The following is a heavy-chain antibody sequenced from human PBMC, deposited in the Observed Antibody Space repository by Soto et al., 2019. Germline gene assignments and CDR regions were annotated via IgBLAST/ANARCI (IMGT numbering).Heavy chain of an antibody. V-gene: IGHV4-59*01. Sequence: SETLSLTCTVSGGSINSYYWSWIRQPPGKGLEWIGYIFYSGNTNYNPSLKSRVTMSLDMSKNQFSLKLSSVTAADTAVHYCARDFPSHAPMITWFDPWGQGALVTVSS. CDR1: GGSINSYY. CDR2: IFYSGNT. D-gene: IGHD3-16*01. CDR3: ARDFPSHAPMITWFDP. J-gene: IGHJ5*02.